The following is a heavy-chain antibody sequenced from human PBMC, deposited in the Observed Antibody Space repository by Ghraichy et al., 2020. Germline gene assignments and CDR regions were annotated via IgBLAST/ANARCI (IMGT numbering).Heavy chain of an antibody. J-gene: IGHJ4*02. CDR1: GGSINDRSYY. V-gene: IGHV4-39*01. D-gene: IGHD5-18*01. Sequence: ETLSLTCTVSGGSINDRSYYWAWIRQPPGKGLEWIGSVYYSGSPYYNPSLRSRVTISVDTSNNQFSLSLTSVTAADTAVYFCARQELPYTALLDYWGQGTQVTVSS. CDR2: VYYSGSP. CDR3: ARQELPYTALLDY.